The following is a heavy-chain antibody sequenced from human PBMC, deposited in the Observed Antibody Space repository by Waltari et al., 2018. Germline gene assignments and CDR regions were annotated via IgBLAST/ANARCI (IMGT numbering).Heavy chain of an antibody. CDR2: MNPNRGNT. CDR1: GGTFSSYA. D-gene: IGHD3-10*01. Sequence: QVQLVQSGAEVKKPGSSVKVSCKASGGTFSSYAISWVRQATGQGLEWMGWMNPNRGNTGYAQKFQGRVTITRNTSISTAYMELSSLRSEDTAVYYCARGRITRNWFDPWGQGTLVTVSS. J-gene: IGHJ5*02. V-gene: IGHV1-8*03. CDR3: ARGRITRNWFDP.